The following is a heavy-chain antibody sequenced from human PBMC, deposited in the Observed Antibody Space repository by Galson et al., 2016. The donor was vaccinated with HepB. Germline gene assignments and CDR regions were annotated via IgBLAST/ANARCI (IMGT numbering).Heavy chain of an antibody. CDR2: IDPSDSYT. V-gene: IGHV5-10-1*01. J-gene: IGHJ4*02. CDR3: ARHRYYYDSSGYSYALGY. CDR1: GYSFTSYW. D-gene: IGHD3-22*01. Sequence: QSGAEVKKPGESLRISCKGSGYSFTSYWISWVRQMPGKGLEWMGRIDPSDSYTNYSPSFQGHVTISADKSISTAYLQWGSLKASDTAMYYCARHRYYYDSSGYSYALGYWGQGTLVTVSS.